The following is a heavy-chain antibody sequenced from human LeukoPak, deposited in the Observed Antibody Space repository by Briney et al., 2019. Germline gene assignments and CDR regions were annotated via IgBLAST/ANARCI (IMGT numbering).Heavy chain of an antibody. CDR2: INPNSGGT. V-gene: IGHV1-2*02. CDR3: ARVPTSPNWFDP. D-gene: IGHD3-16*01. CDR1: GYRFTGYH. Sequence: GASVKVSCKASGYRFTGYHMHWVRQAPGQGLEWMGWINPNSGGTNYAQKFQGRVTMTRDTSISTAYMELSRLRSDDTAVYYCARVPTSPNWFDPWGQGTLVTVSS. J-gene: IGHJ5*02.